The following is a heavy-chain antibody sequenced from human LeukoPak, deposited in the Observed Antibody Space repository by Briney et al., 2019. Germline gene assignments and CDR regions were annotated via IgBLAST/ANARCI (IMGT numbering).Heavy chain of an antibody. J-gene: IGHJ4*02. D-gene: IGHD1-26*01. Sequence: GESLKISCKASGYSFTNYWIGWVRQMPGKGLEWMGIIYPGDSDTTYSPSFQGQVTISADKSISTAYLQWSSLKASDTAMYYCARTRAVGTTIRDFEYWGQGTLVTVSS. V-gene: IGHV5-51*01. CDR1: GYSFTNYW. CDR2: IYPGDSDT. CDR3: ARTRAVGTTIRDFEY.